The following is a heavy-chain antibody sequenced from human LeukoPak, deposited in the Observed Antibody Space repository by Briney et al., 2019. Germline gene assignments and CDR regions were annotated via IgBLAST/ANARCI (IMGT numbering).Heavy chain of an antibody. CDR3: ARNIVVVPKGYYYGTDV. Sequence: GGSLRLSCAASGFTFSSYSMNWVRQAPGKGLEWVSYISSSSSTIYYADSVKGRFTISRDNAKNSLYLQMNSLRAEDTAVYYCARNIVVVPKGYYYGTDVWGQGTTVTVSS. CDR1: GFTFSSYS. V-gene: IGHV3-48*01. CDR2: ISSSSSTI. D-gene: IGHD2-2*01. J-gene: IGHJ6*02.